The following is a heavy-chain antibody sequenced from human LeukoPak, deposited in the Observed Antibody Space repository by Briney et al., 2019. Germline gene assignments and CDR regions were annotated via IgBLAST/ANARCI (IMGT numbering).Heavy chain of an antibody. CDR2: IHTSGST. V-gene: IGHV4-4*07. D-gene: IGHD6-6*01. CDR3: ARRARSSSSVAFDI. J-gene: IGHJ3*02. CDR1: GGSISSYY. Sequence: SETLSLTCTVSGGSISSYYWSWIRQPAGKGLEWIGRIHTSGSTNYNPSLKSRVTMSVDTSKNQFSLKLSSVTAADTAVYYCARRARSSSSVAFDIWGQGTMVTVSS.